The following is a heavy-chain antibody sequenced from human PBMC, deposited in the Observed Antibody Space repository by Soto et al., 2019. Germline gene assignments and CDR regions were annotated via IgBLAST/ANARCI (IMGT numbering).Heavy chain of an antibody. CDR3: ARDQGGITIFGVPYGMDV. CDR2: IYYSGST. Sequence: QVQLQESGPGLVKPSQTLSLTCTVSGGSITSGGHYWSWIRQHPGKGLEWIGYIYYSGSTYYNPSLKSRVTLSIDTSKNHFSLKVRSVTVADTAVYYCARDQGGITIFGVPYGMDVWGQGTTVTVSS. J-gene: IGHJ6*02. D-gene: IGHD3-3*01. CDR1: GGSITSGGHY. V-gene: IGHV4-31*03.